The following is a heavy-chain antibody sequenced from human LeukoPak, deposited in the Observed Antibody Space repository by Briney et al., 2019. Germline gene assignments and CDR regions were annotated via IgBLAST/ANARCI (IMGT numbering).Heavy chain of an antibody. D-gene: IGHD5-24*01. Sequence: ASVKVSCKVSGYTLTELSMHWVRQAPGKGLEWMGGFDPEDGETIYAQKFQGRVTMTEDTSTDTVYMELSSLRSEDTAVYYCARDLFEMATGRSWPGIDYWGQGTLVTVSS. J-gene: IGHJ4*02. CDR1: GYTLTELS. CDR3: ARDLFEMATGRSWPGIDY. CDR2: FDPEDGET. V-gene: IGHV1-24*01.